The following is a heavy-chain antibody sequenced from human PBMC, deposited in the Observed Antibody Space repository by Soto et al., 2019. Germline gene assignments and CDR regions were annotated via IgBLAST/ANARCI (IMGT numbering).Heavy chain of an antibody. V-gene: IGHV1-69*01. CDR2: IIPIFGTA. CDR1: GGTFSSYA. Sequence: QVPLVQSGAEVKKPGSSVKVSCKASGGTFSSYAISWVRQAPGQGLEWMGGIIPIFGTANYAQKFQGRVTITADESTSTAYMELSSLRSEDTAVYYCARRGYCSSTSCLYYYGMDVWGQGTTVTVSS. J-gene: IGHJ6*02. D-gene: IGHD2-2*01. CDR3: ARRGYCSSTSCLYYYGMDV.